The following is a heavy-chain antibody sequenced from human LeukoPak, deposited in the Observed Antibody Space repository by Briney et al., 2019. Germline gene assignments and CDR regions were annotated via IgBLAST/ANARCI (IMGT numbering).Heavy chain of an antibody. CDR1: GFTFSSYG. Sequence: GGSLRLSCAASGFTFSSYGMHWVRQAPGKGLEWVAVISYGGSNKYYADSVKGRFTISRDNSKNTLYLQMNSLRAEDTAVYYCAKDRHIVVVPAAMRDYYYYGMDVWGQGTTVTVSS. V-gene: IGHV3-30*18. D-gene: IGHD2-2*01. J-gene: IGHJ6*02. CDR2: ISYGGSNK. CDR3: AKDRHIVVVPAAMRDYYYYGMDV.